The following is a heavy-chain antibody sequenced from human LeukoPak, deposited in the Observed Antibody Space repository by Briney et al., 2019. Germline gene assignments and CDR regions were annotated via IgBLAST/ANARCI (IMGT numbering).Heavy chain of an antibody. CDR2: VYYSGST. CDR1: GGSISSSSYY. Sequence: SETLSLTCTVSGGSISSSSYYWGWIRQPPGKGLEWIGYVYYSGSTNYNPSLKSRVTISVDTSKNQFSLKLSSVTAADTAVYYCASGNYNHLFDYWGQGTLVTVSS. CDR3: ASGNYNHLFDY. V-gene: IGHV4-61*05. D-gene: IGHD1-14*01. J-gene: IGHJ4*02.